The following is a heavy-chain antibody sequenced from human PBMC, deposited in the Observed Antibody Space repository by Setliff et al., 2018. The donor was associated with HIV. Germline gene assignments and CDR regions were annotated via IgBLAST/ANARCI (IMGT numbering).Heavy chain of an antibody. CDR2: LNHSGNI. CDR3: ARGREVIRDTYYSYFDTSGHYSWFYFDY. V-gene: IGHV4-34*01. Sequence: SETLSLTCVVYGETFSGYFWTWIRQSPGKGLEWIGELNHSGNINQNPSLRSGFTLSVDTSKNQFSLTLNSVTAADTAVYYCARGREVIRDTYYSYFDTSGHYSWFYFDYWGQGTLVTVSS. CDR1: GETFSGYF. D-gene: IGHD3-22*01. J-gene: IGHJ4*02.